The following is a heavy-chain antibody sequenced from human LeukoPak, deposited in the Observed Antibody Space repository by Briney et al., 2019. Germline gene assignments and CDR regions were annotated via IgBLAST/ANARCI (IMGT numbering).Heavy chain of an antibody. J-gene: IGHJ4*02. CDR3: ARVNGMRGAHAI. CDR2: INHSGST. Sequence: SETLPLTCAVYGGSFSGYYWSWIRQPPGKGLEWIGEINHSGSTNYNPSLKSRVTISVDTSKNQFSLKLSSVTAADTAVYYCARVNGMRGAHAIWGQGTLVTVSS. CDR1: GGSFSGYY. D-gene: IGHD3-10*01. V-gene: IGHV4-34*01.